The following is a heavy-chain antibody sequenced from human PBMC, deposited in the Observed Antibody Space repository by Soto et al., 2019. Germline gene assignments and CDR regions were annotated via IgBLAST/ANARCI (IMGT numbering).Heavy chain of an antibody. CDR3: ARSLGRRDGYNLDY. J-gene: IGHJ4*02. D-gene: IGHD5-12*01. CDR1: GDRCTNYG. V-gene: IGHV5-51*01. Sequence: RISRKGSGDRCTNYGIGRMRKMPGKGLEWMGIIYPGDSDTRYSPSFQGQVTISADKSISTAYLQWSSLKASDAAMYYCARSLGRRDGYNLDYWGQGTLVTVS. CDR2: IYPGDSDT.